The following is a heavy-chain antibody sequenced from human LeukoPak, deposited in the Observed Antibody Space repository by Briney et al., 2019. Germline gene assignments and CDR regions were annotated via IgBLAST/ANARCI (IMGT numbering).Heavy chain of an antibody. D-gene: IGHD2-15*01. V-gene: IGHV1-8*01. CDR1: GYTFTRYD. Sequence: ASVKVSCKASGYTFTRYDVNWVRQATGQGREWMGWVNPNSGHTGYAQKLQGRVTMTTNTSISTAYMELSSLRSEDTAVYYCARGAPGSYCSGGSCPYFDYWGQGTLVSVSS. CDR3: ARGAPGSYCSGGSCPYFDY. CDR2: VNPNSGHT. J-gene: IGHJ4*02.